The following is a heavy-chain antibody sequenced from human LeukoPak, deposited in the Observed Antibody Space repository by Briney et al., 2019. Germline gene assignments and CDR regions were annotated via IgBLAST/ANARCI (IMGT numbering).Heavy chain of an antibody. CDR1: GVSFSGYY. J-gene: IGHJ4*02. CDR2: INHSGST. D-gene: IGHD6-13*01. Sequence: SETLSLTCAVYGVSFSGYYWSWIRQPPGKGLEWIGEINHSGSTNYNPSLKSRVTISVDTSKNQFSLKLSSVTAADTAVYYCARGRIAAAGTVPNYFDYWGQGTLVTVSS. V-gene: IGHV4-34*01. CDR3: ARGRIAAAGTVPNYFDY.